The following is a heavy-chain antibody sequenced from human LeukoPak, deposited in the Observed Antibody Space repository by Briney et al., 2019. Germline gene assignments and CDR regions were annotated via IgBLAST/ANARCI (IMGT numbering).Heavy chain of an antibody. D-gene: IGHD6-13*01. Sequence: ASVKVSCKASGYNFDKFGLAWVRQAPGQGLEWMGWINTHNGNTKYAQDIQGRVTMTTDTSTSTVYMELRSLRSDDTAVYFCARDTPQHLKRYDYWGQGTQVTVSS. CDR2: INTHNGNT. CDR1: GYNFDKFG. CDR3: ARDTPQHLKRYDY. J-gene: IGHJ4*02. V-gene: IGHV1-18*01.